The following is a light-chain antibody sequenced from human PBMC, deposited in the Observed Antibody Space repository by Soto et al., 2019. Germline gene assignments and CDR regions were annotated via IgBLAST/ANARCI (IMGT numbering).Light chain of an antibody. CDR1: QSFSSSY. CDR3: QQYGISPRT. V-gene: IGKV3-20*01. Sequence: EIVLTQSPGTLSLSAGETTTLSCRASQSFSSSYLAWYQQKVGQAPRLLIYGASSRATGIPDRFSGSGSGTDFTLTISRLEPEEFAVYYCQQYGISPRTFGQGTKVDIK. CDR2: GAS. J-gene: IGKJ1*01.